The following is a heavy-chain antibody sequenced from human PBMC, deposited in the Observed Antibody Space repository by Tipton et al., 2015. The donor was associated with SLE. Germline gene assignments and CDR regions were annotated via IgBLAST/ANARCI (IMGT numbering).Heavy chain of an antibody. V-gene: IGHV4-30-2*01. CDR3: ARAEVVVSAHIRFVD. D-gene: IGHD2-21*01. CDR1: GDSISSSSYY. Sequence: TLSLTCIVSGDSISSSSYYWSWIRQPPGKGLEWIGFISHSGATFYSQSLKSRVTISLDRPENQFSLQLTSLTAADTAIYYCARAEVVVSAHIRFVDWGQGTLVTVSS. J-gene: IGHJ4*02. CDR2: ISHSGAT.